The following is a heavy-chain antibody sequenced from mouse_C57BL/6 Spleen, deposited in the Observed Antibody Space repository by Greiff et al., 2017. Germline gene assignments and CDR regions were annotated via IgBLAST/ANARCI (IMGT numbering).Heavy chain of an antibody. CDR1: GYTFTEYT. J-gene: IGHJ3*01. CDR3: ARHEVGDYYGSSLFAY. V-gene: IGHV1-62-2*01. D-gene: IGHD1-1*01. Sequence: VKLQESGAELVKPGASVKLSCKASGYTFTEYTIHWVKQRSGQGLEWIGWFYPGSGSIKYNEKFKDKATLTADKSSSTVYMELSRLTSEDSAVYFCARHEVGDYYGSSLFAYWGQGTLVTVSA. CDR2: FYPGSGSI.